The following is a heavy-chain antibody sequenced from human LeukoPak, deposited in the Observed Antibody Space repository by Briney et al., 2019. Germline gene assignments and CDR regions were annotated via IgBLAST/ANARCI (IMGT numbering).Heavy chain of an antibody. CDR3: ASGYYDSSGYSPFDY. CDR1: GGSISSSSYY. V-gene: IGHV4-39*01. J-gene: IGHJ4*02. Sequence: SETLSLTCTVSGGSISSSSYYWGWIRQPPGKGLEWIGSIYYSGSTYYNPSLKSRVTISVDTSKNQFSVKLSSVTAADTAVYYCASGYYDSSGYSPFDYWGQGTLVTVSS. CDR2: IYYSGST. D-gene: IGHD3-22*01.